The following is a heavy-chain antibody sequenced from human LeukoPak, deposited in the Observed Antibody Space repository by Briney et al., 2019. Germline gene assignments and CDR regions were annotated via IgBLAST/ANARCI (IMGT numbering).Heavy chain of an antibody. D-gene: IGHD6-13*01. CDR2: ISSSGSTI. CDR1: GFTFSDYY. Sequence: GGSLRLSCAASGFTFSDYYMSWIRQAPGKGLEWVSYISSSGSTIYYADSVKGRFTISRDNAKNSLYLQMNSLRAEDTAVYYCATATGGSSSWYIYFDYWGQGTLVTVSS. J-gene: IGHJ4*02. CDR3: ATATGGSSSWYIYFDY. V-gene: IGHV3-11*04.